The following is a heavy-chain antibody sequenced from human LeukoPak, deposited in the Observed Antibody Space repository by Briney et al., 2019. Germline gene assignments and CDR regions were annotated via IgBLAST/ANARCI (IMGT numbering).Heavy chain of an antibody. J-gene: IGHJ4*02. D-gene: IGHD3-22*01. CDR2: IYTGGST. CDR3: ARNLYYYDSSGYYYY. CDR1: GFTVSSNY. Sequence: GGSLRLSCAASGFTVSSNYMSWVRQAPGKGLEWVSAIYTGGSTYYAGSVKGRFTISRDNSKNMLYPQMNSLRAEDTAVYYCARNLYYYDSSGYYYYWGQGTLVTVSS. V-gene: IGHV3-66*01.